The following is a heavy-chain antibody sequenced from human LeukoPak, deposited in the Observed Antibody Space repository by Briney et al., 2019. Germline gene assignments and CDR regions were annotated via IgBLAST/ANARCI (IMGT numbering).Heavy chain of an antibody. CDR2: INHSGST. J-gene: IGHJ4*02. CDR1: GGSFSGYY. D-gene: IGHD1-26*01. Sequence: SETMSLTCAVYGGSFSGYYWSWIRQPPGKGLEWIGEINHSGSTNYNPSLKSRVTISVDTSKNQFSLKLSSVTAADTAVYYCARGRGWELLDYWGQGTLVTVSS. V-gene: IGHV4-34*01. CDR3: ARGRGWELLDY.